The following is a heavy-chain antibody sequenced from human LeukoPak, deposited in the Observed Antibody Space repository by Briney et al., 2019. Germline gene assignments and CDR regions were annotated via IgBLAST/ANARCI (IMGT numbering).Heavy chain of an antibody. Sequence: SETLSLTCTVSGYSISSGYYWGWIRQPPGKGLEWIGSIYHSGSTYYNPSLKSRVTISVDTSKNQFSLKLSSVTAADTAVYYCARGRNYDPYDYWGQGTLVTVSS. J-gene: IGHJ4*02. CDR3: ARGRNYDPYDY. CDR2: IYHSGST. V-gene: IGHV4-38-2*02. D-gene: IGHD1-7*01. CDR1: GYSISSGYY.